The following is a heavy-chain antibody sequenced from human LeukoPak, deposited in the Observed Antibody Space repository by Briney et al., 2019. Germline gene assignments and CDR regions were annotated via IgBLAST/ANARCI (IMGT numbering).Heavy chain of an antibody. J-gene: IGHJ4*02. Sequence: GESLRLSCAASGFTFSTYAMHWVRQAPGKGLEWGSIISTSGDTTYYAGSVKGRFTISRDNSKNPLFLQMNSLRAEDTAVYYCARASPLSYYFDYWGQGTLVTVSS. D-gene: IGHD2/OR15-2a*01. CDR3: ARASPLSYYFDY. CDR1: GFTFSTYA. V-gene: IGHV3-23*01. CDR2: ISTSGDTT.